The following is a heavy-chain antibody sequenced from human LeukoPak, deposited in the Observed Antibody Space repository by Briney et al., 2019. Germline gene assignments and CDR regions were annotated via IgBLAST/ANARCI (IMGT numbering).Heavy chain of an antibody. CDR1: GFTFSSNE. J-gene: IGHJ4*02. Sequence: GGSLRLSCAASGFTFSSNEMNWVRQAPGKGLEWVSYINSGGTIIYYADSVKGRFTISRDNAKNSLYLQMNCLRAEDTAIYYCARDWFADWGQGTLVIVSS. CDR2: INSGGTII. V-gene: IGHV3-48*03. CDR3: ARDWFAD.